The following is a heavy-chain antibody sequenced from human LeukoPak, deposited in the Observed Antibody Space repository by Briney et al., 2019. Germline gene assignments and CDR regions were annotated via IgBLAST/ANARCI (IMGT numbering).Heavy chain of an antibody. V-gene: IGHV1-3*01. Sequence: GASVKVSCKASGYTFTNYVVHWVRQVPGQRLEWMGWINAGNGNTKYSQKFQGRVTITRDTSANTAYMELSSLRSEDTAVYYCARHERDFDYWGQGTLVTVSS. CDR3: ARHERDFDY. CDR2: INAGNGNT. D-gene: IGHD1-1*01. CDR1: GYTFTNYV. J-gene: IGHJ4*02.